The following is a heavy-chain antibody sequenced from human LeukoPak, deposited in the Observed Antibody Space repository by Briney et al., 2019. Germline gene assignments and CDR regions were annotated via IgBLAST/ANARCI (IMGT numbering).Heavy chain of an antibody. J-gene: IGHJ4*02. CDR3: ARGFAGSSTSYAYPFGY. D-gene: IGHD2-2*01. CDR1: DYSISSHNY. Sequence: PSETLSLTCAVSDYSISSHNYWGWIRQPPGKGLEWIGSVYHSGSTHYSPSLKSRVTISVDTSKNQFSLKLSSVTAADTAVYYCARGFAGSSTSYAYPFGYWGQGTLVTVSS. V-gene: IGHV4-38-2*01. CDR2: VYHSGST.